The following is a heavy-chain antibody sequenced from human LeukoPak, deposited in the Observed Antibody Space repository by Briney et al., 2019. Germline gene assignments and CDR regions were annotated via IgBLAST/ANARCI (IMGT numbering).Heavy chain of an antibody. CDR2: ISTYNHEA. V-gene: IGHV1-18*01. CDR3: VRDYFCSGGSCDDCFDP. CDR1: GYTFADYG. Sequence: ASVKVSCKASGYTFADYGISWVRQAPGQGLEWMAWISTYNHEANYARKFRGRVTMTTDTSTSTAYMELGSLRSDDTAVYYSVRDYFCSGGSCDDCFDPWGQGTLVTVSS. D-gene: IGHD2-15*01. J-gene: IGHJ5*02.